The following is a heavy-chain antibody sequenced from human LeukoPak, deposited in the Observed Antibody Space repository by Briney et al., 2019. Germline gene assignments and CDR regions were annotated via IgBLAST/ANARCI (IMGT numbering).Heavy chain of an antibody. J-gene: IGHJ5*02. Sequence: PPETLSLTCTVSGGSISSYYWSWIRQPAGKGLEWIGRIYTSGSTNYNPSLKSRVTMSVDTSKNQFSLKLSSVTAADTAVYYCARDLRNPQLYGSGFDPWGQGTLVTVSS. CDR2: IYTSGST. CDR1: GGSISSYY. CDR3: ARDLRNPQLYGSGFDP. D-gene: IGHD3-10*01. V-gene: IGHV4-4*07.